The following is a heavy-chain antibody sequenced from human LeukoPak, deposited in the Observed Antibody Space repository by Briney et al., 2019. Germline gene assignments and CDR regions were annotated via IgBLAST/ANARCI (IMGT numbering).Heavy chain of an antibody. J-gene: IGHJ4*02. D-gene: IGHD3-10*01. V-gene: IGHV4-34*01. CDR2: INHSGST. CDR3: ARLYGSGSYYRH. Sequence: SESLSLTCAVYGGSFSGYYWSWIRQPPGKGLEWIGEINHSGSTNYNPSLKSRVTISGDTSKNQFSLKLRSVTAADTAMYYCARLYGSGSYYRHGGQGTLVTVSS. CDR1: GGSFSGYY.